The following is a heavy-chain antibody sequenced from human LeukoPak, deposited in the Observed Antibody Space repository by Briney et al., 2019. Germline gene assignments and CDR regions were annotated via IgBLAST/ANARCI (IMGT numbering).Heavy chain of an antibody. CDR3: ARVGGYSYGGFDY. CDR1: GFTFSSYS. Sequence: GGSLRLSCAASGFTFSSYSMNWVRQAPGKGLEWVSSISSSSSYIYYADSVKGRFTISRDNAKNSLYLHMNSLRAEDTAVYYCARVGGYSYGGFDYWGQGTLVTVSS. D-gene: IGHD5-18*01. J-gene: IGHJ4*02. V-gene: IGHV3-21*03. CDR2: ISSSSSYI.